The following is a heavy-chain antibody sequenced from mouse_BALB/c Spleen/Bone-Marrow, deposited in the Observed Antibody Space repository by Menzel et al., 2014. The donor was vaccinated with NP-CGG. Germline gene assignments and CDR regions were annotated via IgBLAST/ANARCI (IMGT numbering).Heavy chain of an antibody. CDR2: IYPYNGGT. V-gene: IGHV1S29*02. Sequence: VQLKESGPELVKPGASVKISCKASGYTFTDYNMHWVKQSHGKSLEWIGYIYPYNGGTGYNQKFKSKATLTVDNSSSTAYMELRSLTSEDSAVYYCARLGRDYWGQGTTRTVSS. CDR1: GYTFTDYN. J-gene: IGHJ2*01. D-gene: IGHD4-1*01. CDR3: ARLGRDY.